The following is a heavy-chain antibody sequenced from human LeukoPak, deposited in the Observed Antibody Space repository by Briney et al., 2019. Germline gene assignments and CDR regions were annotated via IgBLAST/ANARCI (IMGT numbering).Heavy chain of an antibody. Sequence: PSETLSLTCTVSGGSISSYYWSWIRQPPGKGLEWIGYIYYSGSTNYNPSLKSRVTISVDTSKNQFSLKLSSVTAADTAVYYCAREGIAVAGTTRYYYYGMDVWGQGTTVTVSS. CDR2: IYYSGST. D-gene: IGHD6-19*01. CDR1: GGSISSYY. V-gene: IGHV4-59*12. CDR3: AREGIAVAGTTRYYYYGMDV. J-gene: IGHJ6*02.